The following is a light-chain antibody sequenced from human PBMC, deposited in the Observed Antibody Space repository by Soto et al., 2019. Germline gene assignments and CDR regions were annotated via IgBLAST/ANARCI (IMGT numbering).Light chain of an antibody. Sequence: SYELTQPPTVSVAPGQTARIPCGGTNIRTKSVHWYQQKPGQAPVVVVYDDSDRPSGIPERFSGSNSGNTATLTISRVEAGDEADYYCQVWDSSSDRGVFGGGTQLTVL. J-gene: IGLJ7*01. V-gene: IGLV3-21*02. CDR3: QVWDSSSDRGV. CDR2: DDS. CDR1: NIRTKS.